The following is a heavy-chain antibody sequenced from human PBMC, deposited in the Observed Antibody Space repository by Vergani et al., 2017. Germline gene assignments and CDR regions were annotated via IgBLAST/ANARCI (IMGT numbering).Heavy chain of an antibody. V-gene: IGHV3-7*01. D-gene: IGHD4-17*01. Sequence: EVQLVESGGGLVQPGGSLRLPCAASGFMFSNYWMNWARQAPGKGLEWVANIKQDGSEKYFVDSCRGRFTISRYNAKKSLYLQMNSLRAEDTAVYHCARPTATGDNGAIDI. CDR3: ARPTATGDNGAIDI. CDR1: GFMFSNYW. J-gene: IGHJ3*02. CDR2: IKQDGSEK.